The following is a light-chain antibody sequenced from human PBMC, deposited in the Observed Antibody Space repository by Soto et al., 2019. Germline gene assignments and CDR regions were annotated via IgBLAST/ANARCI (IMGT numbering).Light chain of an antibody. CDR3: QQANSFPLT. V-gene: IGKV1-12*01. CDR2: TGS. J-gene: IGKJ4*01. Sequence: DIQMTQSPSSVSASVGDRVSITCRASQGISNWLAWYQQKPGRAPKLLIYTGSSLQSGVPSRFSGTGSGTHFNLTISSRQPEDVATYYCQQANSFPLTFGGGTKVEIK. CDR1: QGISNW.